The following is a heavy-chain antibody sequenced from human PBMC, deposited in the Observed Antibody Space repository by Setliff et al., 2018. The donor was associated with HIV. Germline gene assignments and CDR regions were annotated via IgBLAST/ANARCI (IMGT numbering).Heavy chain of an antibody. CDR2: ISHSGST. CDR1: GGSFSGYY. Sequence: PSETLSLTCAVYGGSFSGYYWSWIRQPPGKRLNWIGEISHSGSTNYNPSLKSRVTISVDTSKKQFSLRLNSVTAADTGVYYCARAPSCADSWCYMYYYYYYGMDVWGLGTTVTVSS. CDR3: ARAPSCADSWCYMYYYYYYGMDV. D-gene: IGHD2-8*01. V-gene: IGHV4-34*01. J-gene: IGHJ6*02.